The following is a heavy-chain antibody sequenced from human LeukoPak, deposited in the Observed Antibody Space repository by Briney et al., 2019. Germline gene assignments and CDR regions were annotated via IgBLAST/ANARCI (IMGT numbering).Heavy chain of an antibody. CDR2: IIPIFGTA. J-gene: IGHJ4*02. CDR3: ASLYRYDSSGYDYFDY. V-gene: IGHV1-69*13. CDR1: GGTFSSYA. Sequence: ASVKVSCKASGGTFSSYAISWVRQAPGQGLEWIGGIIPIFGTANYAQKFQGRVTITADESTSTAYMELSSLRSEDTAVYYCASLYRYDSSGYDYFDYWGQGTLVTVSS. D-gene: IGHD3-22*01.